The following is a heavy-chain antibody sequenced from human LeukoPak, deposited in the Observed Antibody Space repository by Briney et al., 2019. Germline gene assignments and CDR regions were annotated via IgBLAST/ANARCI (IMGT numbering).Heavy chain of an antibody. CDR2: IYYSGST. CDR1: GGSISSYF. Sequence: SETLSLTCSVSGGSISSYFWNWIRQPPGKGLEWIGYIYYSGSTNYNPSLKSRVTISVDTSENQFSLKLSSVTAADTAVYYCARYVVYGSGKYYFDYWGQGTLVTVSS. J-gene: IGHJ4*02. V-gene: IGHV4-59*08. D-gene: IGHD3-10*01. CDR3: ARYVVYGSGKYYFDY.